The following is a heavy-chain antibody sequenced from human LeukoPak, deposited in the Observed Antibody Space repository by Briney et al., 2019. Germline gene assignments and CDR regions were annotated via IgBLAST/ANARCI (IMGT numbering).Heavy chain of an antibody. Sequence: GESLKISCTASGYSFTDYWIGWVRQMPGKGLEWMGIIYPGDSDTRYSPSFQGQVTISADKSISTAYLQWSSLKASDTAMYYCARLGFYYYYYMDVWGKGTTVTVSS. V-gene: IGHV5-51*01. CDR3: ARLGFYYYYYMDV. D-gene: IGHD3-3*01. CDR1: GYSFTDYW. J-gene: IGHJ6*03. CDR2: IYPGDSDT.